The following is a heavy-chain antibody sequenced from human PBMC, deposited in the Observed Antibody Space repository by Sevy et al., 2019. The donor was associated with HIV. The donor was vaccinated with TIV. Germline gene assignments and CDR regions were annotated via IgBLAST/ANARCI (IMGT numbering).Heavy chain of an antibody. CDR2: IYYSGST. CDR1: GGSISSGGYY. CDR3: ARGGTWFGELTYGYYFDY. V-gene: IGHV4-31*03. Sequence: SETLSLTCTVSGGSISSGGYYWSWIRQHPGKGLEWIGYIYYSGSTYYNPSLKSRVTISVDTSKNQFSLKLSSVTAADTAVYYCARGGTWFGELTYGYYFDYWGQGTLVTVSS. J-gene: IGHJ4*02. D-gene: IGHD3-10*01.